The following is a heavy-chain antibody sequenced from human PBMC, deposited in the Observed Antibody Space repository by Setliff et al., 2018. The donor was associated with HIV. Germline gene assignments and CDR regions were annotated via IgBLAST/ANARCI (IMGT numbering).Heavy chain of an antibody. CDR3: TTGSNSFWSGYSKH. V-gene: IGHV3-15*04. J-gene: IGHJ4*02. CDR2: IEKKTTGGTR. Sequence: GGSLRLSCVASGLPFSYAWLSWVRRAPGKGLEWVGRIEKKTTGGTRDYAAPVKGRFTISRDESKNTLYLQMNSLKSEDTAIYYCTTGSNSFWSGYSKHWGQGALVTVSS. D-gene: IGHD3-3*01. CDR1: GLPFSYAW.